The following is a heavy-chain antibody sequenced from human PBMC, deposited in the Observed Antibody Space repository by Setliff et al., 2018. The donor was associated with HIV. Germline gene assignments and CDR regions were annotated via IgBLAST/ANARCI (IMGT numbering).Heavy chain of an antibody. J-gene: IGHJ4*02. Sequence: PSETLSPTCNVSGDSIKDYYWSWIRQPPGKGLEWLGYMSFSANSNYNPSLKNRITISIDTSKNQFSLRLKSVTAADAAIYYCAGGAGAFGAKLDSWGQGSLVTVSS. CDR2: MSFSANS. CDR3: AGGAGAFGAKLDS. CDR1: GDSIKDYY. D-gene: IGHD3-10*01. V-gene: IGHV4-59*01.